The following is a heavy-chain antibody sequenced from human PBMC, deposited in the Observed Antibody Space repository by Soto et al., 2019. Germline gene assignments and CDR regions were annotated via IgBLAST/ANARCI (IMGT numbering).Heavy chain of an antibody. J-gene: IGHJ4*02. V-gene: IGHV3-64D*06. CDR1: GFTVSNYA. CDR3: VKEGETSAYYNS. D-gene: IGHD3-3*01. CDR2: VSRVGDNT. Sequence: GRSLRLSCSASGFTVSNYALHWVRQGPGKGLKYVSAVSRVGDNTYYADSVKGRFTISRENSKNILYLQMGSLTAEDMAVYFCVKEGETSAYYNSWGKGT.